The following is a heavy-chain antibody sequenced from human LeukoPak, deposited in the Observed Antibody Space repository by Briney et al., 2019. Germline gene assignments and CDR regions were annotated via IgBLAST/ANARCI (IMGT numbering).Heavy chain of an antibody. Sequence: GGSLRLSCAASGFTFSSYSMNWVRQAPGKGLEWVTFIQFDGSNKYYADSVKGRFTISRDNSKNTLYLQMGSLRAEDMAVYYCARVSPTVAADYWGQGTLVTVSS. CDR3: ARVSPTVAADY. V-gene: IGHV3-30*02. CDR1: GFTFSSYS. J-gene: IGHJ4*02. CDR2: IQFDGSNK. D-gene: IGHD6-19*01.